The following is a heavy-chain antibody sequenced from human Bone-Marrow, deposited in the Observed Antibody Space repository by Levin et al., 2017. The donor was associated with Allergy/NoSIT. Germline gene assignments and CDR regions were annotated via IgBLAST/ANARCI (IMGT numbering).Heavy chain of an antibody. J-gene: IGHJ4*02. Sequence: SCTVSGGSMSSYYWSWIRQPPGKGLEWIGYIYHSGSTNYNPSLKSRVTISIDTSKNQFSLNLSSVTAADTAVYYCARGSSGQDWGQGTLVTVSS. V-gene: IGHV4-59*01. CDR1: GGSMSSYY. CDR2: IYHSGST. D-gene: IGHD6-19*01. CDR3: ARGSSGQD.